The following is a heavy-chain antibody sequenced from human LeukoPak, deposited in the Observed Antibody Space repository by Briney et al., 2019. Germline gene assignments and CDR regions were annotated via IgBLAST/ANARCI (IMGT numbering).Heavy chain of an antibody. CDR2: ISGSGIST. CDR3: AKDLVALRVTPGIDY. V-gene: IGHV3-23*01. CDR1: GFTFSSYA. J-gene: IGHJ4*02. Sequence: PGGSLRLSCAASGFTFSSYAMNWVRQAPGKGLEWVSAISGSGISTYYADSVKGRFTIYRGNSKNTLYLQMNSLRAEDTAIYYCAKDLVALRVTPGIDYWGQGTLVTVSS. D-gene: IGHD4-23*01.